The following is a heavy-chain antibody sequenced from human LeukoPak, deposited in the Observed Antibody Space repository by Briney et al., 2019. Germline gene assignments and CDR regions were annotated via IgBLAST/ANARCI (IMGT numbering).Heavy chain of an antibody. J-gene: IGHJ6*03. Sequence: GGSLRLSCAASGFTFSSYGMHWVRQAPGKGLEWVAFIRYDGSNKYYADSVKGRFTISRDNSKNTLYLQMNSLRAEDTAVYYCARGSGLLRDYYYMDVWGKGTTVTVSS. CDR2: IRYDGSNK. V-gene: IGHV3-30*02. CDR1: GFTFSSYG. CDR3: ARGSGLLRDYYYMDV. D-gene: IGHD3-22*01.